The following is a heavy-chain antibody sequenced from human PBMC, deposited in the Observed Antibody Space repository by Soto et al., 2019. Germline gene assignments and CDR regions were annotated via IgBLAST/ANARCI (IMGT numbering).Heavy chain of an antibody. D-gene: IGHD2-2*01. J-gene: IGHJ4*02. V-gene: IGHV1-2*04. Sequence: ASVKVSCEASGYTFTGYYMHWVRQAPGQGLEWMGWINPNSGGTNYAQKFQGWVTMTRDTSISTAYMELSRLRSDDTAVYYCARGGIVVVPAPHLFDYWGQGTLVTVSS. CDR3: ARGGIVVVPAPHLFDY. CDR1: GYTFTGYY. CDR2: INPNSGGT.